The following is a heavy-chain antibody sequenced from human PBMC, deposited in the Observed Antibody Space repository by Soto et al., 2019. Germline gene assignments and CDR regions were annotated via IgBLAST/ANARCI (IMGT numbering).Heavy chain of an antibody. Sequence: GGSLRLSCAASEFTFSSYAMSWVRQAPGKGLEWVSGISGSGGSTYYADSVKGRFTISRDNSKNMLYLQMNSLRAEDTAVYYCAKPSQCALYYCGKDVWGQGTTVTVS. CDR3: AKPSQCALYYCGKDV. V-gene: IGHV3-23*01. CDR2: ISGSGGST. J-gene: IGHJ6*02. CDR1: EFTFSSYA.